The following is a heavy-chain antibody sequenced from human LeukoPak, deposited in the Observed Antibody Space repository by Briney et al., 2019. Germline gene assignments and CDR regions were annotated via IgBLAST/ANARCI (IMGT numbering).Heavy chain of an antibody. CDR2: IKGKTDGGTP. CDR3: ARSMLLLGDPNGYYFDY. V-gene: IGHV3-15*01. CDR1: GFSFSSAW. D-gene: IGHD2-8*01. J-gene: IGHJ4*02. Sequence: PGGSLRLSCAASGFSFSSAWMTWVRQAPGKGLEWVGRIKGKTDGGTPDYAAPVKGRFSISRDHSEDTLYLQMNSLRAEDTAVYYCARSMLLLGDPNGYYFDYWGQGTLVTVSS.